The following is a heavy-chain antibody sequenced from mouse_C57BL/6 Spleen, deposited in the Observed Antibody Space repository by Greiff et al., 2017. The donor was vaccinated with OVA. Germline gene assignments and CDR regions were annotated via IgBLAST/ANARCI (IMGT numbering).Heavy chain of an antibody. J-gene: IGHJ2*01. CDR3: AREDYGSNSPFDY. Sequence: VQLQQSGPVLVKPGASVKLSCKASGYTFTDYYMNWVKQSHGKSLEWIGVINPYNGGTSYNQKFKGKATLTVDKSSSTAYMELISLTSEDSAVYYCAREDYGSNSPFDYWGQGTTLTVSS. D-gene: IGHD1-1*01. V-gene: IGHV1-19*01. CDR1: GYTFTDYY. CDR2: INPYNGGT.